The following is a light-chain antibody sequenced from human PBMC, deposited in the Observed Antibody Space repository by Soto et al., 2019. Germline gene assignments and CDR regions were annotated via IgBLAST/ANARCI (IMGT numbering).Light chain of an antibody. Sequence: EIVLTQSPDTLSLSPGERATVSCRASQSVYRNYLACYQQKPGQAPRLLIYVASYRATGIPDRFSGSGSGTDFSLTISRLEPEDFAVYYCQQYGSSPLTFGGGTKVDIK. CDR1: QSVYRNY. CDR3: QQYGSSPLT. V-gene: IGKV3-20*01. J-gene: IGKJ4*01. CDR2: VAS.